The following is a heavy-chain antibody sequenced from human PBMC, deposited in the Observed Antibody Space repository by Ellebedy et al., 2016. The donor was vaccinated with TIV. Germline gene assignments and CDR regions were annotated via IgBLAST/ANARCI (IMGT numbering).Heavy chain of an antibody. CDR1: GYSFTTYW. CDR3: ARHGGYSSSPLNY. J-gene: IGHJ4*02. V-gene: IGHV5-10-1*01. Sequence: GESLKISCSGSGYSFTTYWIGWVRQMPGKGLEWMGRIDPRRIDPSASHTTYSPSFQGHVTISADKSLSTAYLQWSSLKASDTAIYYCARHGGYSSSPLNYWGQGTLVTVSS. D-gene: IGHD6-6*01. CDR2: IDPSASHT.